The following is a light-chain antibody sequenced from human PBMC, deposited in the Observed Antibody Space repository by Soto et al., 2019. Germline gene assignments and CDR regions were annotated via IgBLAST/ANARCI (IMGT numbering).Light chain of an antibody. CDR3: QQYSNWPLT. J-gene: IGKJ4*01. V-gene: IGKV3-15*01. CDR2: GAS. Sequence: EIVMTQSPATLSVSPGGRATLSCRASQSVTNSYLAWYQQKPGQAPRLLIFGASTRAAGIPARFSGSGSGTEFTLTISSLQSEDFAVYYCQQYSNWPLTFGGGTKVDIK. CDR1: QSVTNSY.